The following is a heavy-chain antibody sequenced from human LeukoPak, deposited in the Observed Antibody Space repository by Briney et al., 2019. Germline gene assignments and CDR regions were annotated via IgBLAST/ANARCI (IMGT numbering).Heavy chain of an antibody. V-gene: IGHV3-33*01. D-gene: IGHD3-10*01. CDR2: IWYDGSNK. CDR3: AREPHITMVRGVIID. CDR1: GFTFSSYG. Sequence: GGSLRLSCAASGFTFSSYGMHWVRQAPGKGLEWVAVIWYDGSNKYYADSVKGRFTISRDNSKNTLYLQMNSLRAEDTAVYYCAREPHITMVRGVIIDWGQGTLVTVSS. J-gene: IGHJ4*02.